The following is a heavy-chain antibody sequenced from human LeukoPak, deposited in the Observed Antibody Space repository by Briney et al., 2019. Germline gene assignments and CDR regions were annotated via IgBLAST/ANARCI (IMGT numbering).Heavy chain of an antibody. CDR3: ASAGYSGYAI. CDR1: GFTFSTFA. J-gene: IGHJ4*02. V-gene: IGHV3-66*01. Sequence: PGGSLRLSCAASGFTFSTFAMIWVRQPPGKGLEWVSVIYNGGSTYSADSVKGRFTISRDNSKNTLYLQMNSLRAEDTAVYYCASAGYSGYAIWGQGTLVTVSS. D-gene: IGHD5-12*01. CDR2: IYNGGST.